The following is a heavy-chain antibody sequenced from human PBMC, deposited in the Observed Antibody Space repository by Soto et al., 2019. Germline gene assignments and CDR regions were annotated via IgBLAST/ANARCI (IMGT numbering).Heavy chain of an antibody. CDR3: ARAHGSSWYNWFDP. CDR2: IIPLFGTT. CDR1: GGTFSSYG. D-gene: IGHD6-19*01. Sequence: SVKVSCKAYGGTFSSYGISWVRQAPGQGLEWMGGIIPLFGTTNFAHKFKGRVTITADESTSTVYMELSSLRFEDTAIYYCARAHGSSWYNWFDPWGQGTLVTVSS. V-gene: IGHV1-69*13. J-gene: IGHJ5*02.